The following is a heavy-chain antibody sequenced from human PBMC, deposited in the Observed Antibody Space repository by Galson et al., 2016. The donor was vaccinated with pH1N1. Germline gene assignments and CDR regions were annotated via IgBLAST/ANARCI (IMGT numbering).Heavy chain of an antibody. CDR2: ISSTGSTI. D-gene: IGHD3-10*01. V-gene: IGHV3-11*04. CDR3: ARDQGGYGSGSFPAYYYYMDV. CDR1: GFTFSDYY. Sequence: SLRLSCAASGFTFSDYYMSWIRQAPGKGLEWVSYISSTGSTIYYADSVKGRFTISRDNAKNSLYLQMNSLRAEDTAVYYCARDQGGYGSGSFPAYYYYMDVWGKGTTVTVSS. J-gene: IGHJ6*03.